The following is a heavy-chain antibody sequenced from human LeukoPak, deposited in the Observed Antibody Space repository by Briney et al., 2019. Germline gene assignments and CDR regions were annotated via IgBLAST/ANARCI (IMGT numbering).Heavy chain of an antibody. CDR3: VKNNGWFHLAQ. CDR1: GFNFRDHW. CDR2: IKTDGSET. V-gene: IGHV3-7*03. J-gene: IGHJ4*02. Sequence: GGSLRLSCAASGFNFRDHWTGWVRQAPGKGLEWVGHIKTDGSETYYLDSLRGRFSISRDNTNNALYLQMNSLRVEDTAVYYCVKNNGWFHLAQWGQGTLVTASS. D-gene: IGHD6-19*01.